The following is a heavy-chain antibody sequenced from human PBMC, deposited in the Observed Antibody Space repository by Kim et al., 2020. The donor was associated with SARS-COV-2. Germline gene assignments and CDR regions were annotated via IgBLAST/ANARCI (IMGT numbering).Heavy chain of an antibody. CDR3: ARVSPYYGSGWGPDY. J-gene: IGHJ4*02. Sequence: PPHSSRVTISVDTSKHQFSLRLSSVTAADTAVYYCARVSPYYGSGWGPDYWGQGTLVTVSS. V-gene: IGHV4-59*01. D-gene: IGHD3-10*01.